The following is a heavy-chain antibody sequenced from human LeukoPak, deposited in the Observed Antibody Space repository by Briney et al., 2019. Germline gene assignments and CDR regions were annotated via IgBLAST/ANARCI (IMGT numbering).Heavy chain of an antibody. J-gene: IGHJ4*02. D-gene: IGHD1-26*01. CDR2: IDWDDDK. CDR1: GFSLTTRSMC. V-gene: IGHV2-70*11. CDR3: ARIRSGSYSMDY. Sequence: SGPTLVNPTQTLTLTCTFSGFSLTTRSMCVGWIRQPPGRALEWLARIDWDDDKYYTSSLKTRLTISKDTSKNQVVLTMTNMDPVDTATYYCARIRSGSYSMDYWGQGTLVIVSS.